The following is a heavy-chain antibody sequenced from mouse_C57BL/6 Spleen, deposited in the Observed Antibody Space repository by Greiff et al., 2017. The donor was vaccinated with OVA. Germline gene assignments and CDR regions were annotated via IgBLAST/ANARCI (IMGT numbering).Heavy chain of an antibody. V-gene: IGHV1-50*01. CDR3: ARGGTGTVDY. CDR1: GYTFTSYW. Sequence: VQLKQPGAELVKPGASVKLSCKASGYTFTSYWMQWVKQRPGQGLEWIGEIDPSDSYTNYNQKFKGKATLTVDTSSSTAYMQLSSLTSEDSAVYYCARGGTGTVDYWGQGTTLTVSS. CDR2: IDPSDSYT. J-gene: IGHJ2*01. D-gene: IGHD4-1*01.